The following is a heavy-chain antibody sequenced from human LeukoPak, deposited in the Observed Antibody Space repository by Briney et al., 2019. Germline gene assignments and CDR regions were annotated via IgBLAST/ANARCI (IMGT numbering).Heavy chain of an antibody. V-gene: IGHV3-30*18. CDR2: ISYDGSNK. Sequence: GGSLRLSCAASGFTFSSYGMHWVRQAPGKGLEWVAVISYDGSNKYYADSVKGRFTISRDNSKNTLYLEMNSLRDEDTAVYYCAKQSTVADYWGQGTLVTVSS. J-gene: IGHJ4*02. D-gene: IGHD1-26*01. CDR3: AKQSTVADY. CDR1: GFTFSSYG.